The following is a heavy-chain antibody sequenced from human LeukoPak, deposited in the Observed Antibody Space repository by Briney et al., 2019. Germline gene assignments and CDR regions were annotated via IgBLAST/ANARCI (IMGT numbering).Heavy chain of an antibody. J-gene: IGHJ4*02. CDR1: GYSISSGYY. Sequence: SETLSLTCAVSGYSISSGYYWGWIRQPPGKGLEWIGSIYHSGSTYYNPSLKSRVTISVDTSKNQFSLKLSSVTAADTAVYYCARQYFRSGYWAYWGQGTLVTVSS. CDR3: ARQYFRSGYWAY. D-gene: IGHD3-3*01. CDR2: IYHSGST. V-gene: IGHV4-38-2*01.